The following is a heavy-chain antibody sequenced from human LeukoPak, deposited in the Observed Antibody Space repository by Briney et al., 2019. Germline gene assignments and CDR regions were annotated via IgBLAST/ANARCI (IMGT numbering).Heavy chain of an antibody. V-gene: IGHV3-21*01. J-gene: IGHJ6*02. D-gene: IGHD3-3*01. Sequence: RGSLRLSCAASGFTSTGYSMTWVRPAPGKGRDWVSSISSSSSYVSYADSLNGPFTNSRDHAKNSLYLQMNSLRAEDTAVYYCARDLFNFWSGYQSLYYYYYGMDVWGQGTTVTVSS. CDR3: ARDLFNFWSGYQSLYYYYYGMDV. CDR1: GFTSTGYS. CDR2: ISSSSSYV.